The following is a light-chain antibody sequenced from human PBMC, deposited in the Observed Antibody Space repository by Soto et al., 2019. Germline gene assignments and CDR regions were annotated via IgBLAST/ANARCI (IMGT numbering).Light chain of an antibody. V-gene: IGLV2-8*01. CDR1: SFDVGGYNY. CDR3: SAYAGSPYLYV. Sequence: QSVLTQPPSASGSRGQSVTISCTGTSFDVGGYNYVSWYQQHPGKAPQVLMYEVSKRPSGVPDRFSGSKSGNTASLTVSGLQAEDEADYYCSAYAGSPYLYVFGSGTKVTVL. CDR2: EVS. J-gene: IGLJ1*01.